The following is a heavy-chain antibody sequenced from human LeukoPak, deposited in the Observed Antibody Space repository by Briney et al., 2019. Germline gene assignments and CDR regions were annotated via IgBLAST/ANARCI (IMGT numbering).Heavy chain of an antibody. CDR1: GFTFKDYW. Sequence: GGSLRLSCAASGFTFKDYWLSWVRQAPGKGPEWVANINKEGNEEHFVDSVKGRFTVSRDNAKNSLFLQMNSLRVEDTAVYYCATYKNWVAGDVWGQGTTVSVSS. CDR3: ATYKNWVAGDV. D-gene: IGHD7-27*01. J-gene: IGHJ6*02. V-gene: IGHV3-7*01. CDR2: INKEGNEE.